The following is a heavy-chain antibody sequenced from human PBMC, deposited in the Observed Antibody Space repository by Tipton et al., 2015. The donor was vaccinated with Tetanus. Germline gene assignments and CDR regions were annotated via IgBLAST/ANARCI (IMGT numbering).Heavy chain of an antibody. V-gene: IGHV3-30-3*02. CDR2: ISYDGSNK. J-gene: IGHJ4*02. CDR1: GFTFSSYA. CDR3: AKLKQWTQPDY. Sequence: SLRLSCAASGFTFSSYAMHWVRQAPGKGLEWVAVISYDGSNKYYADSVKGRFTISRDNSKNTLYLQMNSLRPEDTAVYYCAKLKQWTQPDYWGRGTLVTVSS. D-gene: IGHD6-19*01.